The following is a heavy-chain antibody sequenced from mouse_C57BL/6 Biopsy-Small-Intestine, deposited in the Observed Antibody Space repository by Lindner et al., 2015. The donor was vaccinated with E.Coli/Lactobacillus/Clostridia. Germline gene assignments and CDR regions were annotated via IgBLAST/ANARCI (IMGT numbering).Heavy chain of an antibody. CDR1: GYAFSSYW. D-gene: IGHD1-1*01. Sequence: VQLQESGPELVKPGASVKISCKASGYAFSSYWMNWVKQRPGKGLEWIGQIYPGDGDTNYNGKFKGKATLTADKSSSTAYMQLSSLTSEDSAVYFCASPSTVVATDYAMDYWGQGTSVTVSS. V-gene: IGHV1-80*01. CDR3: ASPSTVVATDYAMDY. J-gene: IGHJ4*01. CDR2: IYPGDGDT.